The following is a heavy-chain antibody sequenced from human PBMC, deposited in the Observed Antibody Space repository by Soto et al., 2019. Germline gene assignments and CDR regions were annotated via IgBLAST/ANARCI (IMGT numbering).Heavy chain of an antibody. CDR2: IYYSGST. J-gene: IGHJ4*02. V-gene: IGHV4-31*03. Sequence: QVQLQESGPGLVKPSQTLALTGTVSGCSISSGGYYWSWIRQHPGKGLEWIGYIYYSGSTYYNPSLKSRVTISVDTSKNQFSLKLSSVTAADTAVYYCARWGYYDSSGYYVYWGQGTLVTVSS. D-gene: IGHD3-22*01. CDR3: ARWGYYDSSGYYVY. CDR1: GCSISSGGYY.